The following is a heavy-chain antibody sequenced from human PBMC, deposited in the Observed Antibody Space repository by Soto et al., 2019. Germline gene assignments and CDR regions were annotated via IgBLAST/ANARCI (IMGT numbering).Heavy chain of an antibody. Sequence: GASVKVSCKASGGTFSSYAISWVRQAPGQGLEWMGGIIPIFGTANYAQKFQGRVTITADESTSTAYMELSSLRSEDTAVYYCAREGFYGDPYYYYGMDVWGQGTTVTVSS. CDR3: AREGFYGDPYYYYGMDV. V-gene: IGHV1-69*13. D-gene: IGHD4-17*01. CDR1: GGTFSSYA. J-gene: IGHJ6*02. CDR2: IIPIFGTA.